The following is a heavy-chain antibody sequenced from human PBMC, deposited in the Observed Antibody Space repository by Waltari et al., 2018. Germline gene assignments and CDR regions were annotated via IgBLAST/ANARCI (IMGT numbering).Heavy chain of an antibody. CDR3: AKLGGLYASGWPDSTNYMAV. CDR1: GYTFTNYG. CDR2: TSVHNGNT. J-gene: IGHJ6*03. D-gene: IGHD6-19*01. V-gene: IGHV1-18*01. Sequence: QVQLVQSGVDVKKPGASVKVSCKASGYTFTNYGIAWVRQAPGQGLEWMGWTSVHNGNTDYAQNLQGRVTMTSDTSTSTAYMELGRLRPDDTAIYYCAKLGGLYASGWPDSTNYMAVWGKGTTVTVSS.